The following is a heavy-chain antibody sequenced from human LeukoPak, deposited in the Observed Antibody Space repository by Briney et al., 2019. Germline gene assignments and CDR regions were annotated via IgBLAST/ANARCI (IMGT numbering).Heavy chain of an antibody. D-gene: IGHD1-26*01. V-gene: IGHV1-18*01. J-gene: IGHJ5*02. CDR3: ARIWGSGIVGATGFPGNDNWFDP. CDR2: ISTYNGNT. Sequence: GASVKVSCKASGYTFTSYGISWVRQAPGQGLEWMGWISTYNGNTNYAQKLQGRVTMTTDTSTSTAYIELRSLRSDDTAVYYCARIWGSGIVGATGFPGNDNWFDPWGQGTLVTVSS. CDR1: GYTFTSYG.